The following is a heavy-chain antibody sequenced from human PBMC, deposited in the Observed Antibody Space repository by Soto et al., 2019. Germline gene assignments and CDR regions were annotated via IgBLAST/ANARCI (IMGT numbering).Heavy chain of an antibody. Sequence: QVQLVQSGAEVKKPGSSVKVSCKASGGTFSSYAISWVRQAPGQGLELMGGDIPILGTANYAQKFQGRVTITADESTSTAYMGLSSLRSEDTAVYYCARGGTDHSSGWYYFDYWGQGGLVTVS. CDR2: DIPILGTA. D-gene: IGHD6-19*01. J-gene: IGHJ4*02. CDR1: GGTFSSYA. V-gene: IGHV1-69*01. CDR3: ARGGTDHSSGWYYFDY.